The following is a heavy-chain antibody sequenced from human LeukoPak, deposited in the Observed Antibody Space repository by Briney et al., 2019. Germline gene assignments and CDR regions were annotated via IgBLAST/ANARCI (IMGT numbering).Heavy chain of an antibody. CDR3: AKDGENQYGSGICDY. D-gene: IGHD3-10*01. J-gene: IGHJ4*02. CDR2: ISGSGGST. V-gene: IGHV3-23*01. CDR1: GFTFSNYA. Sequence: GGSLRLSCAASGFTFSNYAMSWVRQGPGKGLEWVSLISGSGGSTYYADSVKGRFTISRDNSKNTLYLQMNSLRAEDTALYYCAKDGENQYGSGICDYWGQGTLVTVSS.